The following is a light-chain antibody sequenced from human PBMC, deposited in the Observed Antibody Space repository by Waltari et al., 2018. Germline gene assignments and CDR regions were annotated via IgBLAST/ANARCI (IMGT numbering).Light chain of an antibody. J-gene: IGLJ2*01. CDR2: EVT. Sequence: QSALTQPASVSGSPGPSITHPCTGTRRDFGGYNLCPWFQQHPGKAPKVMIYEVTKRPSGVSDRFSGSRSGNTASLTISGLQPEDEADYYCCSYAGSGTLDVVFGGGTKLTVL. CDR3: CSYAGSGTLDVV. V-gene: IGLV2-23*02. CDR1: RRDFGGYNL.